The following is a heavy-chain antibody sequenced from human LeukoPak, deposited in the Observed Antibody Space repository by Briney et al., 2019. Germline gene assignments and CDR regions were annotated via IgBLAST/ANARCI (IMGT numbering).Heavy chain of an antibody. D-gene: IGHD2-21*02. CDR1: GFTFSNAW. CDR3: TTELYCGGDCYPGV. V-gene: IGHV3-15*01. J-gene: IGHJ4*02. Sequence: GGSLRLSCAASGFTFSNAWMSWVRQAPGKGLEGVGRIQSKTDSGTTDYAAPVKGRFTISRDDSKNTLYLQMNSLKTDDTAVYYCTTELYCGGDCYPGVWGQGTLVTVSS. CDR2: IQSKTDSGTT.